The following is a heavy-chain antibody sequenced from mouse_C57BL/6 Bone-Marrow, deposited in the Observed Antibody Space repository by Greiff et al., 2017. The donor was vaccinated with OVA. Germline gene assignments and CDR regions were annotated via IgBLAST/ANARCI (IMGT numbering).Heavy chain of an antibody. D-gene: IGHD1-1*01. Sequence: QLQQSGPGLVQPSQSLSITCTVSGFSLTSYGVHWFRPSPGKGLEWLGVIWSGGSTDYNAAFMSRLSITKDNSKSQVFFKMNSLQADDTAIYYCAKTSTVAWYFDVWGTGTTVTVSS. V-gene: IGHV2-5*01. CDR3: AKTSTVAWYFDV. J-gene: IGHJ1*03. CDR1: GFSLTSYG. CDR2: IWSGGST.